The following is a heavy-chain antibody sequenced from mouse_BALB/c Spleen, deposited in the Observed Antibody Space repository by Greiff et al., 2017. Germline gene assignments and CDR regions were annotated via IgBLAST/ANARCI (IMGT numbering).Heavy chain of an antibody. Sequence: EVQLVESGGGLVQPGGSRKLSCAASGFTFSSFGMHWVRQAPEKGLEWVAYISSGSSTIYYADTVKGRFTISRDNPKNTLFLQMTSLRSEDTAMYYCARNRPPYYGSYLDYWGQGTTLTVSS. CDR1: GFTFSSFG. CDR3: ARNRPPYYGSYLDY. D-gene: IGHD1-2*01. CDR2: ISSGSSTI. J-gene: IGHJ2*01. V-gene: IGHV5-17*02.